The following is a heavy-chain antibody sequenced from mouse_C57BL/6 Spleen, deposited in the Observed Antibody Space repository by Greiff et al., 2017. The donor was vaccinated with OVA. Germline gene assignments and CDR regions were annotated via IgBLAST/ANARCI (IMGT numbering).Heavy chain of an antibody. Sequence: QVQLQQSGAELVKPGASVKLSCKASGYTFTSYWMQWVKQRPGPGLEWIGEIDPSDSYTNYNQKFKGKATLTVDTSSSTAYMQLSSLTSEDSAVYYCARRDGKGYAMDDWGQGTSVTVSS. CDR2: IDPSDSYT. D-gene: IGHD2-1*01. J-gene: IGHJ4*01. CDR1: GYTFTSYW. V-gene: IGHV1-50*01. CDR3: ARRDGKGYAMDD.